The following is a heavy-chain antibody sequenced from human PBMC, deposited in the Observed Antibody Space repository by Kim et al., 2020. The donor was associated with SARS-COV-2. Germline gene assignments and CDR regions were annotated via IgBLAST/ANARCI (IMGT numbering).Heavy chain of an antibody. CDR1: GYSFTSYW. CDR2: IYPGDSDT. V-gene: IGHV5-51*01. J-gene: IGHJ4*02. CDR3: ARHDLEDVDTAMVTDY. Sequence: GESLKISCKGSGYSFTSYWIGWVRQMPGKGLEWMGIIYPGDSDTRYSPSFQGQVTISADKSISTAYLQWSSLKASDTAMYYCARHDLEDVDTAMVTDYWGQGTLVTVSS. D-gene: IGHD5-18*01.